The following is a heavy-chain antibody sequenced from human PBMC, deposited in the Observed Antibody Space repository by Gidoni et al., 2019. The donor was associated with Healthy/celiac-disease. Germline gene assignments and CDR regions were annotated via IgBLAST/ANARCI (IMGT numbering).Heavy chain of an antibody. V-gene: IGHV3-23*01. J-gene: IGHJ4*02. Sequence: EVQLLESGGGLVQPGGSLRLSCAASGFTFSSYAMSWVRQAPGKGLEWVSAISGSGGSTYYADSVKGRFTIARDNSKNTLYLQMNSLRAEDTAVYYCAKSGYDSSGYSAWIRDFDYWGQGTLVTVSS. D-gene: IGHD3-22*01. CDR3: AKSGYDSSGYSAWIRDFDY. CDR2: ISGSGGST. CDR1: GFTFSSYA.